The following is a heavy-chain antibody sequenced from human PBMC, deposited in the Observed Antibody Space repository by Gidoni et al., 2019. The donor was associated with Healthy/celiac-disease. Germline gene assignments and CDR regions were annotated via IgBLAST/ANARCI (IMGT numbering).Heavy chain of an antibody. J-gene: IGHJ3*02. Sequence: QLQLQGSCPVLVKPWETLSLPWPVSGGAMSSSSYYWGWIRQPPGKGLEWSGSIYYSGSTCYNPSLKSRVTISVDTSKNQFSLKLSSVPASDSAVYYCAGGAIPIPFAFDIWGQGTMVTVSS. CDR2: IYYSGST. V-gene: IGHV4-39*01. CDR3: AGGAIPIPFAFDI. D-gene: IGHD3-16*02. CDR1: GGAMSSSSYY.